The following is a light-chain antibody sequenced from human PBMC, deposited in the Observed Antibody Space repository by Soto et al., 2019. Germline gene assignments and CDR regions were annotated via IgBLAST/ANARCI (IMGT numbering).Light chain of an antibody. J-gene: IGLJ1*01. CDR2: DVS. Sequence: QSALTQPASVSGSPGQSITISCTGTTSDIGGYYFVSWFQQYPGKAPTLIIYDVSNRPSGSSSRFSGSKTGNTATLTISGLQAEDEADYYCSSYRSSTTPFVVGTGTKLTVL. V-gene: IGLV2-14*01. CDR1: TSDIGGYYF. CDR3: SSYRSSTTPFV.